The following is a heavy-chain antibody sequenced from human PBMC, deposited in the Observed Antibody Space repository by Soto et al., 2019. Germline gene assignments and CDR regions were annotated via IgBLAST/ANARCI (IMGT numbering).Heavy chain of an antibody. D-gene: IGHD2-15*01. CDR3: ARDASGSSALDEAVAI. CDR1: GFTFSSYG. Sequence: GGSLRLSCASSGFTFSSYGMHWVRQAPGKGLEWVAVIWYDGSNKYYADSVKGRFTISRDNSKNTLYLQVNSLRAEDTAVYYCARDASGSSALDEAVAIWGQGPMANVS. CDR2: IWYDGSNK. J-gene: IGHJ3*02. V-gene: IGHV3-33*01.